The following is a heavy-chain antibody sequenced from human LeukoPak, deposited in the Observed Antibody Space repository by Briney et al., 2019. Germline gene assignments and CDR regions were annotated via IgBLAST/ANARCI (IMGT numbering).Heavy chain of an antibody. Sequence: GESLQISCKGSGYSFTSYWISWVRQLPGKGLEWMGRIDPSDSYTNYSPSFQGHVTISADKSISTAYLQWSSLKASDTAMYYCASRATVPPYNWFDPWGQGTLVTVSS. V-gene: IGHV5-10-1*01. CDR1: GYSFTSYW. D-gene: IGHD4-17*01. CDR2: IDPSDSYT. CDR3: ASRATVPPYNWFDP. J-gene: IGHJ5*02.